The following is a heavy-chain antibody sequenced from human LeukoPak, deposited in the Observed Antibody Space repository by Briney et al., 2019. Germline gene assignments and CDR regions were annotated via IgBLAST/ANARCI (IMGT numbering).Heavy chain of an antibody. CDR1: GFTLSTYW. Sequence: PGGSLRLSCEASGFTLSTYWMNWVRQVPGKGLDWVANINPDGSGKRYVDSVKGRFTIARDNADNSLSLQMNSLRAEDTAVYYCASWGAGGNSWGPGTLVTVSS. CDR3: ASWGAGGNS. D-gene: IGHD3-16*01. J-gene: IGHJ4*02. V-gene: IGHV3-7*01. CDR2: INPDGSGK.